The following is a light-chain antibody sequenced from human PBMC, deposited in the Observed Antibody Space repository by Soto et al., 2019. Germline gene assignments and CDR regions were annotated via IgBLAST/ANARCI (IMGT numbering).Light chain of an antibody. Sequence: QSVLTQPPSVSGAPGQRVTISCTGSSSNIGAGYDVHWYQQLPGTAPKLLIYGNSNRPSGVPDRFSGSKSGTSASLAITGFQAEDEADYYCQSYDSSLSGVVFGGVTKLTVL. V-gene: IGLV1-40*01. CDR2: GNS. CDR3: QSYDSSLSGVV. J-gene: IGLJ2*01. CDR1: SSNIGAGYD.